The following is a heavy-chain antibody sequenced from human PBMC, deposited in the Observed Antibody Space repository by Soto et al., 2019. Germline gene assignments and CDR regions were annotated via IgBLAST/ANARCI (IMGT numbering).Heavy chain of an antibody. J-gene: IGHJ6*03. V-gene: IGHV3-30*18. Sequence: GGSLRLSCAASGFTFSSYGMHWVRQAPGKGLEWVAVISYDGSNKYYADSVKGRFTISRDNSKNTLYLQMNSLRAEDTAVYYCAKSSDDILTGYYGDYYYYMDVWGKGTTVTVSS. CDR2: ISYDGSNK. D-gene: IGHD3-9*01. CDR3: AKSSDDILTGYYGDYYYYMDV. CDR1: GFTFSSYG.